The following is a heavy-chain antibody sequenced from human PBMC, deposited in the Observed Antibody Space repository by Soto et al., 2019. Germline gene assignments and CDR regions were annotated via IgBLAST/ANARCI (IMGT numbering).Heavy chain of an antibody. Sequence: PGGSLRLSCVVSVFPFGANAMSWVRQAPGKGLEWVSGLSNTGRRTSYADSVKGRFKISRDNSENTVYLQMNSLRVEDTAVYYCATEMGATQGPFDNWGQGTLVTVSS. CDR2: LSNTGRRT. J-gene: IGHJ4*02. CDR3: ATEMGATQGPFDN. D-gene: IGHD1-26*01. CDR1: VFPFGANA. V-gene: IGHV3-23*01.